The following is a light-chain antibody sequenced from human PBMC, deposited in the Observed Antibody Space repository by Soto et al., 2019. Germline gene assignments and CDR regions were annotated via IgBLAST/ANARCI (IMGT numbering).Light chain of an antibody. CDR3: QQYNSFSKT. J-gene: IGKJ1*01. Sequence: DIQMTQSPSRLSASVGDRVTITFRASQSIGYWLAWYQQKPGKAPKLLIYAASTLETGVPSRFSGSGFGAEFTLTIASLQPDDSATYYCQQYNSFSKTFGRGTKVAIK. CDR1: QSIGYW. V-gene: IGKV1-5*01. CDR2: AAS.